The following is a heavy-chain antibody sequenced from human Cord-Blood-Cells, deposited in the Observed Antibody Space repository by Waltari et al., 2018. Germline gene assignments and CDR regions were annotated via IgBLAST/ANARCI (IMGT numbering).Heavy chain of an antibody. CDR3: ARPTMVRGVIDAFDI. J-gene: IGHJ3*02. V-gene: IGHV1-2*02. D-gene: IGHD3-10*01. CDR1: GYTFTGYY. Sequence: QVQLVQSGAEVRMPGASVKVSCKSSGYTFTGYYMQWVRQAPGQGLEWMGWINHNNGGTNDAQKCQGRVTMTRDKSISTAYMELSRLRYDDTAVYYCARPTMVRGVIDAFDIWGQGTMVTVSS. CDR2: INHNNGGT.